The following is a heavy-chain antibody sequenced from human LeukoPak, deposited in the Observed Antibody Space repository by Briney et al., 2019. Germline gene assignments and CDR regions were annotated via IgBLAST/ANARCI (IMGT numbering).Heavy chain of an antibody. J-gene: IGHJ4*02. Sequence: GGSLRLSCAASGLTVSSNYMSWVRQAPGKGLEWVSVIYSGGSTYYADSVKGRFTISRDNSKNTLYLQMNSLRAEDTAVYYCARSGSSAGFDYWGQGTLVTVSS. CDR1: GLTVSSNY. V-gene: IGHV3-53*01. CDR3: ARSGSSAGFDY. D-gene: IGHD1-26*01. CDR2: IYSGGST.